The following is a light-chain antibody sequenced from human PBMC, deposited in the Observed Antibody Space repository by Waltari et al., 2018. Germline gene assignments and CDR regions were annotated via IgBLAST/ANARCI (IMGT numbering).Light chain of an antibody. V-gene: IGLV4-69*01. CDR3: QTGGHGTWV. Sequence: LVLTQSPSASASLGASVNLTCTLSSWYSSNVIAWLQQQPGKGPRYLMKVNSDGSHRKGDDIPDRFSASKSGTECQLTVSSLQSEDEADYFCQTGGHGTWVFGGGTKLTVL. J-gene: IGLJ3*02. CDR1: SWYSSNV. CDR2: VNSDGSH.